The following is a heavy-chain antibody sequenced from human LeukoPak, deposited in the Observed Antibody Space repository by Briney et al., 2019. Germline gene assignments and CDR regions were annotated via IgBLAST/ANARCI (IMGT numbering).Heavy chain of an antibody. D-gene: IGHD4-17*01. J-gene: IGHJ5*02. Sequence: SETLSLTCTVSGVSLTRSPYSWGRIRQPPGKRLEWIGTFHSNGNTYYNPSLRSRVTISVDSSKNQFALNLSSVTAADTAVYYCARLPTGHPNWVDPWGQETMDTVSS. V-gene: IGHV4-39*01. CDR3: ARLPTGHPNWVDP. CDR2: FHSNGNT. CDR1: GVSLTRSPYS.